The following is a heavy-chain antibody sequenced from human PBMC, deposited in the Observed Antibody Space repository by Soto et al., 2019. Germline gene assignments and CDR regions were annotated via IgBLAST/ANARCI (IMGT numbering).Heavy chain of an antibody. D-gene: IGHD3-10*01. J-gene: IGHJ4*02. Sequence: GGSLRLSCAASGFTFSSYVMTWVRQAPGTGLGWVSAISGSGGSTYYADSVKGRFTISRDNSKNTLYLQMNSLRAEDTAVYFCAKLLGSGIYFPHGYWGQGTLVTVSS. CDR1: GFTFSSYV. CDR3: AKLLGSGIYFPHGY. CDR2: ISGSGGST. V-gene: IGHV3-23*01.